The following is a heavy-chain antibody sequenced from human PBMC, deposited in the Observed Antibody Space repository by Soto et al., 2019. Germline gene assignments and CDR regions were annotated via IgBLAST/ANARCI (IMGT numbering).Heavy chain of an antibody. V-gene: IGHV4-61*05. CDR1: GDSIGSGNKY. J-gene: IGHJ4*02. CDR2: IFSSGTT. D-gene: IGHD3-22*01. Sequence: PSETLSLTCTVSGDSIGSGNKYWSWIRQAPGKGLEWIGYIFSSGTTYYNPSLKSRVTISVDKSKNQFSLKLSSVTAADTAVYYCARSGGLRDDSSGSGLNWGQGTLVTVSS. CDR3: ARSGGLRDDSSGSGLN.